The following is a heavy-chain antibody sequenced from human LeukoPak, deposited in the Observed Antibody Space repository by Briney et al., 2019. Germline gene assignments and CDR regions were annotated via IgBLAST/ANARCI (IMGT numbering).Heavy chain of an antibody. CDR1: GGTFTSYA. J-gene: IGHJ4*02. CDR3: ARGYCSGGSCYKLFDY. Sequence: SVKVSCKASGGTFTSYAISWVRHAPGQGLEWMGRIIPILGIANYAQKFQGRVTITADKSTSTAYMELSSLRSEDTAVYYCARGYCSGGSCYKLFDYWGQGTLVTVSS. D-gene: IGHD2-15*01. CDR2: IIPILGIA. V-gene: IGHV1-69*04.